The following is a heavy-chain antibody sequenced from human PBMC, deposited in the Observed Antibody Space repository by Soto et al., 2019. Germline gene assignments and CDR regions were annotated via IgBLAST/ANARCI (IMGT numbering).Heavy chain of an antibody. Sequence: GGSLSLSCAASGFTFSSYAMRWVRQPPGKGLEWVSAISGSGGSTYYADSVKGRFTISSDNSKNTLYLQMNSLRAEDTAVYYCAKDQEYYGAGSYDSGPFDYWGQGTLVTVSS. CDR3: AKDQEYYGAGSYDSGPFDY. D-gene: IGHD3-10*01. CDR1: GFTFSSYA. J-gene: IGHJ4*02. V-gene: IGHV3-23*01. CDR2: ISGSGGST.